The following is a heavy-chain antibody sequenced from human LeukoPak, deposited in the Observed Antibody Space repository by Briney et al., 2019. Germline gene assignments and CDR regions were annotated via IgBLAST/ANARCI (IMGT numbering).Heavy chain of an antibody. Sequence: ASVKVSCKASGYTFTSYDINWVRQATGQGLEWKGWMNPNSGNTGYAQKFQGRVTMTRNTSISTAYMELSSLRSEDTAVYYCARGVDSSGYYAIDYWGQGTLVTVSS. CDR3: ARGVDSSGYYAIDY. CDR1: GYTFTSYD. J-gene: IGHJ4*02. V-gene: IGHV1-8*01. D-gene: IGHD3-22*01. CDR2: MNPNSGNT.